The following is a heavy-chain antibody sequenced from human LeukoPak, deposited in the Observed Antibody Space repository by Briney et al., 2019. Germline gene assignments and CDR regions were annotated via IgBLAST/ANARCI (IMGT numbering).Heavy chain of an antibody. CDR1: GYTFTSYG. J-gene: IGHJ4*02. Sequence: GASVKVSCKASGYTFTSYGISWVRQAPGQGLEWMGWISAYNGNTNYAQKLQGRVTMTTDTSTSTAYMELRSLRSDDTAVYYCARHSRQLSLGELSLRVWGQGTLVTVSS. CDR3: ARHSRQLSLGELSLRV. CDR2: ISAYNGNT. D-gene: IGHD3-16*02. V-gene: IGHV1-18*01.